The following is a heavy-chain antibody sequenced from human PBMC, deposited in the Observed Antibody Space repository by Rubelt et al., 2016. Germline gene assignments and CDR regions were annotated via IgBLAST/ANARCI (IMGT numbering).Heavy chain of an antibody. Sequence: LEWVGRIKSKTDGGTTDYAAPVKGRFTISRDDSKNTLYLQMNSLKTEDTAVHYCTTCLVVVPAALWWCGMDVWGQGTTVTVSS. D-gene: IGHD2-2*01. CDR3: TTCLVVVPAALWWCGMDV. V-gene: IGHV3-15*01. J-gene: IGHJ6*02. CDR2: IKSKTDGGTT.